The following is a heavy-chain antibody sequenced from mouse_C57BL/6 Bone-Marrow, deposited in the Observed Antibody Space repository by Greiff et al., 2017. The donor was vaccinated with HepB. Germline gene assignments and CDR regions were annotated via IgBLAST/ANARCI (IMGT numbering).Heavy chain of an antibody. J-gene: IGHJ1*03. D-gene: IGHD1-1*01. CDR2: IHPNSGST. V-gene: IGHV1-64*01. Sequence: VQLQQPGAELVKPGASVKLSCKASGYTFTSYWMHWVKQRPGQGLEWIGMIHPNSGSTNYNEKFKSKATLTVDKSSSTAYMQLSSLTSEDSAVYYCARSAIYYYGSSYFYWYFDVWGTGTTVTVSS. CDR1: GYTFTSYW. CDR3: ARSAIYYYGSSYFYWYFDV.